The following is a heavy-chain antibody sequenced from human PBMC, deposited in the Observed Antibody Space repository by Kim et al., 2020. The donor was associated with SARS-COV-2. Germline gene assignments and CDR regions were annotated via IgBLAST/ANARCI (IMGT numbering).Heavy chain of an antibody. Sequence: GGSLRLSCAASGFTFSSYWMHWVRQAPGKGLVWVSRIHSDGSSTSYADSVKGRFTISRDTAKNTLYLQMNSLRAEDAAVYYCARGRHWNYVLPLDYWGQGTLVTVSS. CDR2: IHSDGSST. CDR1: GFTFSSYW. V-gene: IGHV3-74*01. CDR3: ARGRHWNYVLPLDY. J-gene: IGHJ4*02. D-gene: IGHD1-7*01.